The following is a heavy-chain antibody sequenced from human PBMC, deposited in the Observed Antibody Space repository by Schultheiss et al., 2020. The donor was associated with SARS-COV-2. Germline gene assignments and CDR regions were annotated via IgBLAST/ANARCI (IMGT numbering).Heavy chain of an antibody. D-gene: IGHD1-26*01. CDR2: ISAYNGNT. CDR3: ARAVGATTPLAY. CDR1: GYTFTSYG. V-gene: IGHV1-18*01. J-gene: IGHJ4*02. Sequence: ASVKVSCKASGYTFTSYGISWVRQAPGQGLEWMGWISAYNGNTNYAQKLQGRVTMTRDTSTSTVYMELSSLRSEDTAVYYCARAVGATTPLAYWGQGTLVTVSS.